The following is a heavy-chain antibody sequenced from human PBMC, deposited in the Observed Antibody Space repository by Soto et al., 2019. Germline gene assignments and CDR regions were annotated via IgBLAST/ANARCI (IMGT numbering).Heavy chain of an antibody. CDR2: IIPIFGTA. CDR3: AAGEGQQLDYYGMDV. J-gene: IGHJ6*02. CDR1: GGTFSSYS. V-gene: IGHV1-69*13. D-gene: IGHD6-13*01. Sequence: PVKVSCKASGGTFSSYSICWVRQAPGQGLEWMGGIIPIFGTANYAQKFQGRVTITADESTSTAYMELSSLRSEDTAVYYCAAGEGQQLDYYGMDVWGQGTTVTVSS.